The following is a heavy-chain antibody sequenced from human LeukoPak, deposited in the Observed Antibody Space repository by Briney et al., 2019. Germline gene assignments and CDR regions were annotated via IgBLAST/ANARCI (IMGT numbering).Heavy chain of an antibody. J-gene: IGHJ4*02. CDR1: GYTFTGYY. D-gene: IGHD3-3*01. CDR3: ARLDYDFWSGSTY. CDR2: INPNSGGT. V-gene: IGHV1-2*06. Sequence: GASVKVSRKASGYTFTGYYMHWVRQAPGQGLEWMGRINPNSGGTNYAQKFQGRVTMTRDTSISTAYMELSRLRSDDTAVYYCARLDYDFWSGSTYWGQGTLVTVSS.